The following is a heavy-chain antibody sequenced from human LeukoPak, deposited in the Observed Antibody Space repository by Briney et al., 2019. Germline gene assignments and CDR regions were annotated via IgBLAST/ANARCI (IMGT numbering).Heavy chain of an antibody. Sequence: SETLSLTCTVSGGSISSSSYYWGWIRQPPGKGLEWIGSIYYSGSTYYNPSLKSRVTISVDTSKNQFSLKLSSVTAADTAVYYCARASSRLLSSSWYVVPFDYWGQGTLVTVSS. V-gene: IGHV4-39*07. CDR1: GGSISSSSYY. D-gene: IGHD6-13*01. CDR2: IYYSGST. CDR3: ARASSRLLSSSWYVVPFDY. J-gene: IGHJ4*02.